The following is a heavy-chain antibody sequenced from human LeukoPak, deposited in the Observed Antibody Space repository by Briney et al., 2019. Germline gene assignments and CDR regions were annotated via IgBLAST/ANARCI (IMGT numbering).Heavy chain of an antibody. CDR3: ARVPWCSSTSSYSSWFDP. Sequence: PSETLSLTCTVSGGSISSGSYYWSWIRQPAGKGLEWIGRIYTSGSTNYNPSLKSRVTISVDTSKNQFSLKLSSVTAADTAVYYCARVPWCSSTSSYSSWFDPWGQGTLVTVSS. CDR1: GGSISSGSYY. CDR2: IYTSGST. V-gene: IGHV4-61*02. J-gene: IGHJ5*02. D-gene: IGHD2-2*01.